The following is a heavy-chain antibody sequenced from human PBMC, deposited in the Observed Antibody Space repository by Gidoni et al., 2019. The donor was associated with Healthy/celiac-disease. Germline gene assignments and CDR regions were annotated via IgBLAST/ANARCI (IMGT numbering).Heavy chain of an antibody. V-gene: IGHV3-23*01. CDR1: GLTFSSDA. CDR3: AKDQRSGWYGGDY. Sequence: EVQLLESGGGLVQPGGSLRLSCEASGLTFSSDAMSWVRQAPGKGLEVVSAMSGSGGSTYYADSVKGRFTISRDNSKNTLYLKMNSLRAEDTAVYYCAKDQRSGWYGGDYWCQGTLVTVSS. D-gene: IGHD6-19*01. CDR2: MSGSGGST. J-gene: IGHJ4*02.